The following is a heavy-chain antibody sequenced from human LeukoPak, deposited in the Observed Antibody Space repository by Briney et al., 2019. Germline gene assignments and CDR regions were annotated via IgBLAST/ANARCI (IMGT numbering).Heavy chain of an antibody. D-gene: IGHD3-22*01. V-gene: IGHV3-23*01. CDR2: ISDSGGRT. CDR3: AKRGVVIRVILVGFHKEAYYFDS. CDR1: GITLSNYG. Sequence: GVSLRLSCAVSGITLSNYGMSWVRQAPGKGLEWVAGISDSGGRTNYADSVKGRFTISRDNPKNTLYLQMNSLRAEDTAVYFCAKRGVVIRVILVGFHKEAYYFDSWGQGALVTVSS. J-gene: IGHJ4*02.